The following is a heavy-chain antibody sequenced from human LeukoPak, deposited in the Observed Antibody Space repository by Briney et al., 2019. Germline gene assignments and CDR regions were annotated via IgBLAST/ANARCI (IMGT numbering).Heavy chain of an antibody. V-gene: IGHV1-18*01. CDR2: VSAHSGNT. D-gene: IGHD5-18*01. J-gene: IGHJ6*02. CDR1: GYTFASYG. CDR3: ARVSCGYNCHYAMDV. Sequence: GASVKVSCKASGYTFASYGISWLRQAPGQGLEWVGWVSAHSGNTKYAERVQGRASMTADTSTSTAYMELRSLRSDDTALYYCARVSCGYNCHYAMDVWGQGTTVTVS.